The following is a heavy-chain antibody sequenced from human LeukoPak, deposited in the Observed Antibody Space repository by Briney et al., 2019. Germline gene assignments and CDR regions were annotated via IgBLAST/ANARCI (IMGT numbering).Heavy chain of an antibody. CDR2: INPSGGST. J-gene: IGHJ3*02. CDR1: GYTFTSYY. Sequence: ASVKVSCKASGYTFTSYYMHWVRQAPGQGLEWMGIINPSGGSTSYAQKFQGRVTMTRDTSISTAYMELSRLRSDDTAVYYCAREYGSGTAGAFDIWGQGTMVTVSS. D-gene: IGHD3-10*01. V-gene: IGHV1-46*01. CDR3: AREYGSGTAGAFDI.